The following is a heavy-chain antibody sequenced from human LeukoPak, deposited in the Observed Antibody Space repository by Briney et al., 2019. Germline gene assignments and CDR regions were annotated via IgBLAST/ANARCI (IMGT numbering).Heavy chain of an antibody. V-gene: IGHV1-69*04. CDR2: IIPILGIA. CDR3: ARDGARNDFWSGYYWFDY. D-gene: IGHD3-3*01. J-gene: IGHJ4*02. CDR1: GGTFSSYA. Sequence: ASVKVSCKASGGTFSSYAISWVRQAPGQGLEWMGRIIPILGIANYAQKFQGRVTITADKSTSTAYMELSSLRSEDTAVYYCARDGARNDFWSGYYWFDYWGQGTLVTVSS.